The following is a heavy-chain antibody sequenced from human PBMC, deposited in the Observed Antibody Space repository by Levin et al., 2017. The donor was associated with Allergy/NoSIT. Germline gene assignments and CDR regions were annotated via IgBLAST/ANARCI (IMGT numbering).Heavy chain of an antibody. D-gene: IGHD6-19*01. CDR1: GYTFTTFY. J-gene: IGHJ4*02. CDR2: INPSGDTT. V-gene: IGHV1-46*01. Sequence: ASVKVSCKTPGYTFTTFYVHWVRQAPGHGLEWMGIINPSGDTTSYAQKYQGRVTMTRDMSTTTVYMELSSLTSDDTAVYYCATNSRHSNCWPEYWGQGTLVSVSS. CDR3: ATNSRHSNCWPEY.